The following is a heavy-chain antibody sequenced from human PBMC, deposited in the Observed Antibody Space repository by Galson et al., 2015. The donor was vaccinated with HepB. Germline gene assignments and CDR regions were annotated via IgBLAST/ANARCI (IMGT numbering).Heavy chain of an antibody. CDR3: ARGVRYSSSWYEY. J-gene: IGHJ4*02. V-gene: IGHV1-3*01. D-gene: IGHD6-13*01. Sequence: SGAEVKKPGESLRISCKASGYTFTSYAMHWVRQAPGQRLEWMGWINAGNGNTKYSQKFQGRVTITRDTSASAAYMELSSLRSEDTAVYYCARGVRYSSSWYEYWGQGTLVTVSS. CDR2: INAGNGNT. CDR1: GYTFTSYA.